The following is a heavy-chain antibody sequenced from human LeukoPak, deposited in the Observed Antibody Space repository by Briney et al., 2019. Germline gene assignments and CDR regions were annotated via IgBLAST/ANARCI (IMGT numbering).Heavy chain of an antibody. CDR3: AKETRQWPVPTFDI. CDR1: GFTFNDYW. J-gene: IGHJ3*02. V-gene: IGHV3-23*01. D-gene: IGHD6-19*01. Sequence: GGSLRLSCTVSGFTFNDYWMHWVRQAPGKGLEWVSGISSSGGTTYHADSVKGRFTISRDNSKNTLYLQMNSLRGEDTAVYYCAKETRQWPVPTFDIWGQGTLVTVSS. CDR2: ISSSGGTT.